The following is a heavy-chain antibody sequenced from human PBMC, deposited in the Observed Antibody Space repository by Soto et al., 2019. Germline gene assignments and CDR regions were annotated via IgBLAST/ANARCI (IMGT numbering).Heavy chain of an antibody. V-gene: IGHV1-18*01. D-gene: IGHD2-8*01. J-gene: IGHJ6*02. CDR2: ISGYNGDA. CDR1: GYTFTRYG. CDR3: AKNGQPPYYYYYYAMDV. Sequence: GASVKVSCKASGYTFTRYGISWVRQAPGQGLEWMGWISGYNGDANYAQRFQGRVSMTIDTSTTTAYMELRTLTPDDTAVYYCAKNGQPPYYYYYYAMDVWGQGTTVTVSS.